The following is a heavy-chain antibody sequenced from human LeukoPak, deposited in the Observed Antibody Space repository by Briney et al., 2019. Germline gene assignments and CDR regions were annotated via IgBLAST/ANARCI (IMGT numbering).Heavy chain of an antibody. Sequence: GSLRLSCTASGFTFSTYNMNWVRQAPGKGLEWVSSISSSGSYIYFADSVKGRFTISRDNAKNSLYLQMNSLRAEDTAVYYCARVDRDGYNSIDYWGQGTLVTVSS. CDR2: ISSSGSYI. V-gene: IGHV3-21*01. D-gene: IGHD5-24*01. J-gene: IGHJ4*02. CDR1: GFTFSTYN. CDR3: ARVDRDGYNSIDY.